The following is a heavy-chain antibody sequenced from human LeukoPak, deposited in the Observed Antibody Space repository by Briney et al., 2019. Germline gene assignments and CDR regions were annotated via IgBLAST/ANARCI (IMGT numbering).Heavy chain of an antibody. Sequence: PGGSLRLSCAASGFTFSSYAMSWVRQAPGKGLEWVSAITGTGGSTYYADSVKGRFTISRDNSKNTLYLQMNSLRAEDTDVYYCATRGYCSGTSCYAPQPWGQGTLVTVSS. V-gene: IGHV3-23*01. CDR1: GFTFSSYA. CDR3: ATRGYCSGTSCYAPQP. J-gene: IGHJ5*02. D-gene: IGHD2-2*01. CDR2: ITGTGGST.